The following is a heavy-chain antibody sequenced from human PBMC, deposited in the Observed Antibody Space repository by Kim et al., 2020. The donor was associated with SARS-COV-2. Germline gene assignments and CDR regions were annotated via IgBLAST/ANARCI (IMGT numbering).Heavy chain of an antibody. CDR1: GFTFSSNS. Sequence: GGSLRLSCAASGFTFSSNSMSWVRQAPGKGLEWVSVIYSGGSTYYADSVKGRVTISRDNSKNTLSLQLNSLRAEDTAVYYCARDNIVNYYGEPDYYYYG. V-gene: IGHV3-66*01. CDR3: ARDNIVNYYGEPDYYYYG. CDR2: IYSGGST. J-gene: IGHJ6*01. D-gene: IGHD3-22*01.